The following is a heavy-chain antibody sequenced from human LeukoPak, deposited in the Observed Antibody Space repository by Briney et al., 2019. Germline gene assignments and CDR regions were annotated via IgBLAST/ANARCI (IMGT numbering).Heavy chain of an antibody. Sequence: GGSLRLSCAASGFTVSSNYMIWGRQAPGKGLEWVGRIKNKADGGATDYAAPVRGRFTISRDDSKNTLSLQMNSLKTEDTPVYYCTSDPGDYPDYWGQGTLVTVSS. V-gene: IGHV3-15*01. D-gene: IGHD4-17*01. CDR2: IKNKADGGAT. CDR1: GFTVSSNY. J-gene: IGHJ4*02. CDR3: TSDPGDYPDY.